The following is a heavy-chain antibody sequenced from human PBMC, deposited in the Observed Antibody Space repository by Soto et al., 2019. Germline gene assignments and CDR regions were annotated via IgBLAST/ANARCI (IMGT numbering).Heavy chain of an antibody. J-gene: IGHJ3*02. V-gene: IGHV1-2*02. CDR3: ARSSFNVLRFLEWLPKNDAFDI. CDR1: GYTFTGYY. Sequence: ASVKVSCEASGYTFTGYYIHWVRQAPGQGLEWMGWINPNSGGTNYAQKFQGRVTMTRDTSISTAYMELSRLRSDDTAVYYCARSSFNVLRFLEWLPKNDAFDIWGQGTMVTVSS. D-gene: IGHD3-3*01. CDR2: INPNSGGT.